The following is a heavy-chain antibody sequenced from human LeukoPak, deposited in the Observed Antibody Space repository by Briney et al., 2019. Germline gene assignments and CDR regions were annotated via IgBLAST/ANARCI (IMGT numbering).Heavy chain of an antibody. CDR1: GFTFSSYG. V-gene: IGHV3-30*02. Sequence: GGSLRLSCAASGFTFSSYGMYWVRQAPGKGLGWVAFIRHDGSNKYHADPVKGRFTISRDNSKNTLYLQMNSLKTEDTAVYYCARDDILTGYIYYYGMDVWGQGTTVTVSS. J-gene: IGHJ6*02. CDR3: ARDDILTGYIYYYGMDV. CDR2: IRHDGSNK. D-gene: IGHD3-9*01.